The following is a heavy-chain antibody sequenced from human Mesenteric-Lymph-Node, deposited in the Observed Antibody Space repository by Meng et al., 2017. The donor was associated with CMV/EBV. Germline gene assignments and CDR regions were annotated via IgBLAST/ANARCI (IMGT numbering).Heavy chain of an antibody. CDR2: IIPILGIA. V-gene: IGHV1-69*10. Sequence: SVKVSCKASGYTFTSYDINWVRQAPGQGLEWMGGIIPILGIANYAQKFQGRVTITADKSTSTAYMELSSLRSEDTAVYYCARTGITGTSTTDYYYYYGMDVWGQGTTVTVSS. CDR3: ARTGITGTSTTDYYYYYGMDV. CDR1: GYTFTSYD. J-gene: IGHJ6*02. D-gene: IGHD1-20*01.